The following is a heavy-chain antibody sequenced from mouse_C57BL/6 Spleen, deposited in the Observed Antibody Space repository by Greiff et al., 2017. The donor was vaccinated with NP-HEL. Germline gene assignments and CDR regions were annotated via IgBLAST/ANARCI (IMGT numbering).Heavy chain of an antibody. CDR2: IWSGGST. D-gene: IGHD1-1*01. CDR3: TRPRVTTVLAGGAMDY. CDR1: GFSLTSYG. V-gene: IGHV2-4-1*01. J-gene: IGHJ4*01. Sequence: VQLLQSGPGLVQPSQSLSITCTVSGFSLTSYGVHWVRQSPGKGLEWLGVIWSGGSTDYNAAFISRLSISKANSKSQVLSKMNRLPADDTAIYCCTRPRVTTVLAGGAMDYWGQGTSVTVSS.